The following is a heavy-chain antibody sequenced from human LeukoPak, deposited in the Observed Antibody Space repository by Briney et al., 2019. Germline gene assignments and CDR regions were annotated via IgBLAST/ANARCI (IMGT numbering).Heavy chain of an antibody. D-gene: IGHD3-22*01. CDR2: MFYSGST. V-gene: IGHV4-39*07. Sequence: SETLSLTCAVSGGSVSLTDYYWGWIRQPPGKALEWIGSMFYSGSTYYNPSLKSRVTISVDASNMRFSLRLSSVTAADSAVYYCVRGGGGYYYDSSGNPQVTYYFDYWGLGTLVTVSS. J-gene: IGHJ4*02. CDR3: VRGGGGYYYDSSGNPQVTYYFDY. CDR1: GGSVSLTDYY.